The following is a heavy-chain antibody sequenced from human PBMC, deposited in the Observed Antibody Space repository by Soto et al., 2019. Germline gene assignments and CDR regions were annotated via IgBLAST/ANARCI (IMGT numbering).Heavy chain of an antibody. V-gene: IGHV4-31*03. CDR1: GGSISSGGYY. J-gene: IGHJ6*02. Sequence: QVQLQESGPGLVKPSQTLSLTCTVSGGSISSGGYYWSWLCQHQGKGLGWYGYIYYSGSTYYNPSLKPRVTISVDTSKNKFSMKLSSVPAADTAVYYCARVCGGDCHYGMDVWGQVTTVTVSS. D-gene: IGHD2-21*02. CDR3: ARVCGGDCHYGMDV. CDR2: IYYSGST.